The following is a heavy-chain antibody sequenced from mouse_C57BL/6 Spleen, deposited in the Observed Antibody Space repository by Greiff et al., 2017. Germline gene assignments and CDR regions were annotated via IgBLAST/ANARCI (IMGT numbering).Heavy chain of an antibody. V-gene: IGHV6-3*01. CDR1: GFTFSNYW. Sequence: EVKVEESGGGLVQPGGSMKLSCVASGFTFSNYWMNWVRQSPEKGLEWVAQIRLKSDNYATHYAVSVKRRFTISRDASKSSVYLQRSNLRAEDTGIYYCTGGDMGLGRDWYFDVWGTGTTVTVSS. D-gene: IGHD1-1*02. CDR3: TGGDMGLGRDWYFDV. CDR2: IRLKSDNYAT. J-gene: IGHJ1*03.